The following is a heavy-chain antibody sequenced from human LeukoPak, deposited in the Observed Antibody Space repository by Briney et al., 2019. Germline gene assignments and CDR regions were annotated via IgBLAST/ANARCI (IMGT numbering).Heavy chain of an antibody. Sequence: GGSLRLSCAASGFTISSYWMHWVRQAPGKGLVWVSRINSDGSSTSYADSVKGRFTISRDNAKNTLYLQMNSLRAEDTAVYYCASPIGRWELLGYNWFDPWGQGTLVTVSS. CDR3: ASPIGRWELLGYNWFDP. D-gene: IGHD1-26*01. J-gene: IGHJ5*02. V-gene: IGHV3-74*01. CDR1: GFTISSYW. CDR2: INSDGSST.